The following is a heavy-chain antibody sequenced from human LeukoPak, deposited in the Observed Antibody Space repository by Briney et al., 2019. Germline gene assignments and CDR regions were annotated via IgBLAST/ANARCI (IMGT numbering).Heavy chain of an antibody. CDR3: AKPARTDAFDI. V-gene: IGHV3-30*12. J-gene: IGHJ3*02. CDR2: ISYDGSNE. Sequence: GGSLRLSCAASGFTFSSYGMHWVRQAPGKGLEWVAIISYDGSNEYYADSVKGRFTISRDNSKNTLYLQMNSLRAEDTAVYYCAKPARTDAFDIWGQGTMITVSS. D-gene: IGHD1-14*01. CDR1: GFTFSSYG.